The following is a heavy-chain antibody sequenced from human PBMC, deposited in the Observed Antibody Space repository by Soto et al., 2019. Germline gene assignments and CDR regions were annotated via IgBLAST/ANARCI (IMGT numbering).Heavy chain of an antibody. CDR3: ARDLGGGYAPGDY. D-gene: IGHD5-12*01. CDR1: GATFSISV. CDR2: IISMFGTP. Sequence: QVQLVQSGAELKKPGSSVKVSCRASGATFSISVLNGVRQAPGQGLEWMGGIISMFGTPNYSQKFQGRVPIGAYESTTTVYMELHNLRSDDTAIYYCARDLGGGYAPGDYWGQGTQVTVSS. J-gene: IGHJ4*02. V-gene: IGHV1-69*12.